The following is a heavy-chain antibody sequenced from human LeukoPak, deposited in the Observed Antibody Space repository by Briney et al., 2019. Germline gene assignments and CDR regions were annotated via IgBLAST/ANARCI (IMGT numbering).Heavy chain of an antibody. Sequence: AASVTVSCKASGYTFTGYYMHWVRQAPGQGLEWMGWINPNSGGTNYAQKFQGRVTMTRDTSISTAYMELSRLRSDDTAVYYCARVRLRGPGSNWFDPWGQGTLVTVSS. CDR1: GYTFTGYY. CDR2: INPNSGGT. V-gene: IGHV1-2*02. CDR3: ARVRLRGPGSNWFDP. J-gene: IGHJ5*02. D-gene: IGHD3-16*01.